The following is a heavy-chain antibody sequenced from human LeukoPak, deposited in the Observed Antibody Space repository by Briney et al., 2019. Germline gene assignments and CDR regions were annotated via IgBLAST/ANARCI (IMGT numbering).Heavy chain of an antibody. D-gene: IGHD6-6*01. CDR3: AKGDSSSPRYNWFDP. CDR1: GFTFSSYA. J-gene: IGHJ5*02. CDR2: ISGSGGST. Sequence: GGSLRLSCAASGFTFSSYAMSWVRQAPGKGLEWVSAISGSGGSTYYAASVKGRFTISRDNSKNTLYLQMNSLRAEDTAVYYCAKGDSSSPRYNWFDPWGQGTLVTVSS. V-gene: IGHV3-23*01.